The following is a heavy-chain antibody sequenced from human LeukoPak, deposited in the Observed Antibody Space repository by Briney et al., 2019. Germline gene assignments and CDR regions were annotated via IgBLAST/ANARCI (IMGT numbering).Heavy chain of an antibody. V-gene: IGHV3-11*04. D-gene: IGHD3-10*01. J-gene: IGHJ6*03. Sequence: GGSLRLSCAASGFTFSDYYMNWIRQAPGKGLEWVSYLSSSGSTIYYADSVKGRFTISRDNAKNSLYLQMNSLRAEDTAVYYCARDITPYYYMDVWGKGTTVTVSS. CDR1: GFTFSDYY. CDR2: LSSSGSTI. CDR3: ARDITPYYYMDV.